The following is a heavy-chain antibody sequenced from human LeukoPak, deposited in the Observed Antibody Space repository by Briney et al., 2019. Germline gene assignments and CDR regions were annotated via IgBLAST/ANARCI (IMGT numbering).Heavy chain of an antibody. CDR1: CGSISSSSYY. Sequence: SQTLSLTCTVACGSISSSSYYSVWIREPPGNGLGGIGGIQYSGSTYDNPSLKSRVTISVDTSKNQFSLKLRSVTAADTAVCYCARRATGSWGYFDYWGQGTLVTVSS. CDR2: IQYSGST. V-gene: IGHV4-39*01. D-gene: IGHD3-16*01. CDR3: ARRATGSWGYFDY. J-gene: IGHJ4*02.